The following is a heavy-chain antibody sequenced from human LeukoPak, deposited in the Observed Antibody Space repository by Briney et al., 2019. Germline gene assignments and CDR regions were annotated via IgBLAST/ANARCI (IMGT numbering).Heavy chain of an antibody. V-gene: IGHV3-30*02. D-gene: IGHD2-2*01. CDR1: GFTFSSYG. CDR2: IRYDGSNK. J-gene: IGHJ3*02. Sequence: PGGSLRLSCAASGFTFSSYGMHWVRQAPGKGLEWVAFIRYDGSNKYYADSVKGRFTISRDNSKNTLYLQMNSLRAEDTAVYYCARDRSSPIVVVPAARSDAFDIWGRGTMVTVSS. CDR3: ARDRSSPIVVVPAARSDAFDI.